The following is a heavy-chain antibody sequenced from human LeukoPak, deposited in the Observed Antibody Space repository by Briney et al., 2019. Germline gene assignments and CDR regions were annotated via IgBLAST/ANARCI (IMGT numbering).Heavy chain of an antibody. V-gene: IGHV3-15*01. J-gene: IGHJ3*01. Sequence: GGSLRLSCAASGFTFSNAWMSWVRQAPGKGLEWAGRIKSKTDGGTTDYAAPVKGRFTISRDDSKNTLYLQMNSLKTEDTAVYYCTTDSVGPWGQGTMVTVSS. CDR1: GFTFSNAW. CDR3: TTDSVGP. D-gene: IGHD3-16*01. CDR2: IKSKTDGGTT.